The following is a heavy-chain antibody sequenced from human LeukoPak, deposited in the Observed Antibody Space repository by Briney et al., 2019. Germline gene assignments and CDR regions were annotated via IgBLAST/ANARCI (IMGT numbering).Heavy chain of an antibody. CDR2: ITNSGDNT. J-gene: IGHJ6*02. CDR1: GLLFSRYA. Sequence: PGGSLRLSCAASGLLFSRYAMTWVRQTPGKGLEWVSTITNSGDNTFYADSVKGRFTISRDNSKNTLYLQMNSLRVEDTAVYYCARDQAVPGLLWFGELSKIKYYGMDVWGQGTTVTVSS. CDR3: ARDQAVPGLLWFGELSKIKYYGMDV. D-gene: IGHD3-10*01. V-gene: IGHV3-23*01.